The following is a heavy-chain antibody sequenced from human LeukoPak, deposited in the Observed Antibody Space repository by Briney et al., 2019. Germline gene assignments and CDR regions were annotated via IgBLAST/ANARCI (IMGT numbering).Heavy chain of an antibody. J-gene: IGHJ4*02. CDR2: IYYSGST. CDR3: ARDGVVTMELDY. D-gene: IGHD3-3*01. V-gene: IGHV4-59*12. Sequence: SETLSLTCTVSGGSISSYYWSWIRQPPGKGLEWIGYIYYSGSTNYNPSLKSRVTISVDTSKNQFSLNLKSVTAADTAMYYCARDGVVTMELDYWGQGTLVTVSS. CDR1: GGSISSYY.